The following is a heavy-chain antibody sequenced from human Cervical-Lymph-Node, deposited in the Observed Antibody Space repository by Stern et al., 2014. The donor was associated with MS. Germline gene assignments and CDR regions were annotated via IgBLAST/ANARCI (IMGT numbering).Heavy chain of an antibody. Sequence: QLQLQESGPGLVKPSETLSLTCTVSGGSISSSTYYWGWIRQPPGKGLEWIGSIFYTGRIYYNPSLQSRLTLSVYTSKHPFSLTRTSVTAADTAVYYCARHANYGDYNWFDPWGQGTLVTVSS. CDR3: ARHANYGDYNWFDP. CDR1: GGSISSSTYY. V-gene: IGHV4-39*01. CDR2: IFYTGRI. J-gene: IGHJ5*02. D-gene: IGHD4-17*01.